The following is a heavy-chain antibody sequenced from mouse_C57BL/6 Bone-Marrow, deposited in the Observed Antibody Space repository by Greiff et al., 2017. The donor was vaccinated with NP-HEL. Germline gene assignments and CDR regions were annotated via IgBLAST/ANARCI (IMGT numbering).Heavy chain of an antibody. D-gene: IGHD3-2*02. CDR1: GYKFTDYY. CDR2: INPNNGGT. CDR3: AREDSSGPFDY. Sequence: VQLQQSGPELVKPGASVKISCKASGYKFTDYYMNWVKQSHGKSLEWIGDINPNNGGTSYNQKFKGKATLTVDKSSSTAYMELRSLTSEDSAVYYCAREDSSGPFDYWGQGTTLTVSS. J-gene: IGHJ2*01. V-gene: IGHV1-26*01.